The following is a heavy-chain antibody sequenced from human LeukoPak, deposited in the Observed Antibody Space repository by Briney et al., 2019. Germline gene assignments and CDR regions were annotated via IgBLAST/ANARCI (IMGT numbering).Heavy chain of an antibody. V-gene: IGHV3-23*01. Sequence: GGSLRLSCAASGFTFSSYAMSWVRQAPGKGLEWVSAISGSGGSTYYADSVEGRFTISRDNSKNTLYLQMNSLRAEDTAVYYCAKGPDYYDSSGYPDWGQGTLVTVSS. J-gene: IGHJ4*02. CDR2: ISGSGGST. CDR1: GFTFSSYA. D-gene: IGHD3-22*01. CDR3: AKGPDYYDSSGYPD.